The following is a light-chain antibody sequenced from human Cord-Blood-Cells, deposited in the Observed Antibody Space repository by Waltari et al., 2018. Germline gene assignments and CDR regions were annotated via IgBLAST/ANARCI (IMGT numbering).Light chain of an antibody. CDR3: QSYDSSLSVYV. V-gene: IGLV1-40*01. CDR1: SSNIGAGYD. J-gene: IGLJ1*01. CDR2: GNS. Sequence: QSVLTQPPSVSGAPGQRVTISCTGSSSNIGAGYDVHWYQQLPGTAPKLLIYGNSNRASGVPDRFSGSKSGPSASLAITGLQAEDEADYYCQSYDSSLSVYVFGTGTKVTVL.